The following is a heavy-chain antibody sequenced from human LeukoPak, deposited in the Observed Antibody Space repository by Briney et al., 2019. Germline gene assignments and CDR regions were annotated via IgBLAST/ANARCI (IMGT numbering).Heavy chain of an antibody. CDR1: GGSISSSSYY. V-gene: IGHV4-39*07. J-gene: IGHJ4*02. CDR3: ARDILGGAAAGPLVGY. D-gene: IGHD6-13*01. Sequence: SETLSLTCTVSGGSISSSSYYWGWIRQPPGKGLEWIGSIYYSGSTYYNPSLKSRVTISADTSKNQFSLKLSSVTAADTAVYYCARDILGGAAAGPLVGYWGQGTLVTVSS. CDR2: IYYSGST.